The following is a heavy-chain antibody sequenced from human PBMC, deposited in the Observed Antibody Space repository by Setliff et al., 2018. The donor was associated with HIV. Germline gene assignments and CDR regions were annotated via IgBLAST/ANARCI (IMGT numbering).Heavy chain of an antibody. CDR2: IYKSGTT. J-gene: IGHJ4*02. CDR1: GDSINSRSYY. CDR3: GRLSETAMASFDS. D-gene: IGHD2-21*02. Sequence: SETLSLTCSVFGDSINSRSYYWGWIRQSPGQGLEWIGYIYKSGTTNYSPSLKSRVTISAGPSKNQFSLKLTSVTAADTAVYYCGRLSETAMASFDSWGQGILVTVSS. V-gene: IGHV4-61*05.